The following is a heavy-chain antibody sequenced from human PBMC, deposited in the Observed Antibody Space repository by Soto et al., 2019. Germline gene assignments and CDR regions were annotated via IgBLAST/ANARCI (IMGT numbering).Heavy chain of an antibody. D-gene: IGHD2-21*02. CDR3: ARVSQVTLDY. CDR2: INGDGSGT. J-gene: IGHJ4*02. CDR1: GFTFSRCW. Sequence: GGSLRLSCAASGFTFSRCWIYWVRQAPGKGLVWVSRINGDGSGTSYADSVKGRFTISRDNAKNTLYLQMNSLRAEDTAVYYCARVSQVTLDYWGQGILVTVSS. V-gene: IGHV3-74*01.